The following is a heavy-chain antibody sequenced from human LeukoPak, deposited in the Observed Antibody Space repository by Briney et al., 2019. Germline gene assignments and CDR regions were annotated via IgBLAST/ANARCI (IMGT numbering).Heavy chain of an antibody. CDR1: GYTFTGYY. Sequence: ASVEVSCKASGYTFTGYYIHWVRQAPGHGLEWMGWINPHSGGTNYAQKFQGRVTTTRDTSTSTAYMELTRLISDDTAVYYCARDLLMYYDGSGESTWGQGTLVTVSS. J-gene: IGHJ5*02. D-gene: IGHD3-10*01. CDR3: ARDLLMYYDGSGEST. CDR2: INPHSGGT. V-gene: IGHV1-2*02.